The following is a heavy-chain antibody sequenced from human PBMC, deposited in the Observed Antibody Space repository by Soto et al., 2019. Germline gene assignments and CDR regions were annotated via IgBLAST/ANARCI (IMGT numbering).Heavy chain of an antibody. V-gene: IGHV1-69*06. CDR2: IIPLFATT. CDR3: ARDRTDSGYYTNWLDP. Sequence: GASVKVSYKASGGTFGSDAITWVRQAPGQGLEWVGRIIPLFATTNYAQNLQGRVTISADKSTLTSYMELHSLTSDDTALYYCARDRTDSGYYTNWLDPWG. J-gene: IGHJ5*02. D-gene: IGHD3-22*01. CDR1: GGTFGSDA.